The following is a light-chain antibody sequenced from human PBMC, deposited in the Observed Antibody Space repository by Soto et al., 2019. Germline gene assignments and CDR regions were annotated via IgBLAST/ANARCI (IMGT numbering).Light chain of an antibody. CDR2: DAS. Sequence: EIVLTQSPATLSLSPGERATLSCRASQSVSSYLAWYQQKPGQAPRLLIYDASNRATAIPARFSGSGSGTDFTPTISSLEPEDFAVYYCQQRSNFGGGTKVDIK. V-gene: IGKV3-11*01. CDR1: QSVSSY. J-gene: IGKJ4*01. CDR3: QQRSN.